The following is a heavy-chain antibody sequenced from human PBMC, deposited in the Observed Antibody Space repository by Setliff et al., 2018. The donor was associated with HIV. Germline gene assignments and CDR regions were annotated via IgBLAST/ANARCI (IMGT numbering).Heavy chain of an antibody. CDR2: INTDGSST. V-gene: IGHV3-74*01. CDR1: KIIFSSLT. J-gene: IGHJ4*02. Sequence: PGGSLRLSCAASKIIFSSLTMSWVRQAPGKGLVWVSRINTDGSSTTYADSVKGRFTISRDNAKNTLYLQMNSLRAEDTAVYYCARARGTNWPFDYWGQGTLVTVSS. CDR3: ARARGTNWPFDY. D-gene: IGHD1-1*01.